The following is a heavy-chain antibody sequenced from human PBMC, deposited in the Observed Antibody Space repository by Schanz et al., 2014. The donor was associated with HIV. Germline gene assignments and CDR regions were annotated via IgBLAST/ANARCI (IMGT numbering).Heavy chain of an antibody. CDR1: GFTFNNYG. Sequence: VQLLESGGGLEQPGGSLRLSCTASGFTFNNYGMQWVRQAPGKGLEWLAAIWYDGSNKFYADSLRGRFTISRDNAKNSLFLQMESLRAEDTAVYYCAKPEYDSSGNSQSHFDYWGQGTLVTVS. CDR2: IWYDGSNK. CDR3: AKPEYDSSGNSQSHFDY. V-gene: IGHV3-33*03. D-gene: IGHD3-22*01. J-gene: IGHJ4*02.